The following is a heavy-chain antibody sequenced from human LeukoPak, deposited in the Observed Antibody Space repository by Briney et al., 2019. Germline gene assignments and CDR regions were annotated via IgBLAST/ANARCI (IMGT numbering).Heavy chain of an antibody. Sequence: ASVKVSCKASGYTFTSYFMHWVPQAPGQGLEWMGIFNPSAGNTNYAQKFQGRVTMTKDTSTSTVYMELSSLRSEDTAIYYCARGDHVRIYTESAFDIWGQGTMVTVSS. CDR2: FNPSAGNT. D-gene: IGHD2-15*01. V-gene: IGHV1-46*01. CDR3: ARGDHVRIYTESAFDI. J-gene: IGHJ3*02. CDR1: GYTFTSYF.